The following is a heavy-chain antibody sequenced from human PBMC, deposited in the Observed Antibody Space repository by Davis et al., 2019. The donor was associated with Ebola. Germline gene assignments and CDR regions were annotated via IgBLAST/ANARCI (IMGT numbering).Heavy chain of an antibody. D-gene: IGHD1-7*01. CDR3: ARQATYNWNSVFDY. Sequence: SETLSLTCAVYGGSFSSYYWSWIRQPPGKGLEWIGYIYYSGSTNYNPSLKSRVTISVDTSKNQFSLKLSSVTAADTAVYYCARQATYNWNSVFDYWGQGTLVTVSS. J-gene: IGHJ4*02. CDR2: IYYSGST. V-gene: IGHV4-59*08. CDR1: GGSFSSYY.